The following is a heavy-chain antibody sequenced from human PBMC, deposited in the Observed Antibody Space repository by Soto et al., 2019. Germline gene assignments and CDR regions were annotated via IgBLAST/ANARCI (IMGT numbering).Heavy chain of an antibody. V-gene: IGHV1-18*01. CDR1: GYTFTSYG. Sequence: QVQLVQSGAEVKKPGASVKVSCKASGYTFTSYGISWVRQAPGQGLEWMGWISAYNGNTNYAQKLQGRVTMTTDTSTSTAYMELRSLRSDDTAVYYCARLYPGWWLQTGNYYFDYWGQGTLVTVSS. CDR3: ARLYPGWWLQTGNYYFDY. D-gene: IGHD5-12*01. CDR2: ISAYNGNT. J-gene: IGHJ4*02.